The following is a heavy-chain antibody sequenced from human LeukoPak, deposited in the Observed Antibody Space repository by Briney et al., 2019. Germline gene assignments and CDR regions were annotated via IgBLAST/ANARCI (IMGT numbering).Heavy chain of an antibody. D-gene: IGHD5-24*01. V-gene: IGHV3-64*01. J-gene: IGHJ4*02. CDR1: GFTFSSYA. CDR2: ISSNGGST. Sequence: GGSLRLTCAASGFTFSSYAMHWVRQAPGKGLEYVSAISSNGGSTHYTNSVKGGFNISRDNSKNTLYLQMGSLRAEYMAVYYCARKGDDDGRYDYWGQGTLVTVSS. CDR3: ARKGDDDGRYDY.